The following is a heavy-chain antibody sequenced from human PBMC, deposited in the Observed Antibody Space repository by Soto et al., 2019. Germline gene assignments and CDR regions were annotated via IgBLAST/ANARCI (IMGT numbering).Heavy chain of an antibody. J-gene: IGHJ6*02. Sequence: QVQVVQSGAEVKRPGSSVNVSCKASGGYFNNRQTLNSYPISWVRQAPGQGLEWMGGIIPLFGTTNYAQRFQGRVTITADQATRTTQLELNKGTAGDTAGYYHAKAWGGEIYDYHYAMDDGGQGTTVTVSS. CDR1: GGYFNNRQTLNSYP. V-gene: IGHV1-69*01. CDR3: AKAWGGEIYDYHYAMDD. D-gene: IGHD3-16*01. CDR2: IIPLFGTT.